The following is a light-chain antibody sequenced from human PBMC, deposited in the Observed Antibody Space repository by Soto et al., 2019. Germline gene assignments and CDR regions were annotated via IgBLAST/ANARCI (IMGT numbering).Light chain of an antibody. J-gene: IGLJ2*01. Sequence: SYELAQPLSVSVALGQTARITCGGNNIGSKNVHWYQQKPGQAPVLVIYNDSNRPSAVPERFSGSNSGNTATLTISRAQAGDEADYYCQVWDSSTAVFGGGTKLTVL. V-gene: IGLV3-9*01. CDR3: QVWDSSTAV. CDR1: NIGSKN. CDR2: NDS.